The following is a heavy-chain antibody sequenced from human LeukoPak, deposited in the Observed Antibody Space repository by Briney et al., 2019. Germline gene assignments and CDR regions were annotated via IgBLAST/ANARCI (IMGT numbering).Heavy chain of an antibody. CDR2: IIPIFGTA. D-gene: IGHD6-13*01. CDR1: GGTFSSYA. V-gene: IGHV1-69*13. CDR3: ARVPSSWTNYYYMDV. Sequence: ASVKVSCKASGGTFSSYAISWVRQAPGQGLEWMGGIIPIFGTANYAQKFQGRVTITADESTSTAYMELSSLRSEDTAVYYCARVPSSWTNYYYMDVWGKGTTVTVSS. J-gene: IGHJ6*03.